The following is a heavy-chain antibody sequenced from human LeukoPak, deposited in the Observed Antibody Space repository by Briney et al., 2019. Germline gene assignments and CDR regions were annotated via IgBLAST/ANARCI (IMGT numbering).Heavy chain of an antibody. J-gene: IGHJ3*02. CDR1: GFTFSNAC. V-gene: IGHV3-15*01. Sequence: PGESLRLSCAASGFTFSNACMSWVRHAPGKGLERVCIIQSKTDGGTNDYASPVKGRFTISRDESNSTMYLQMNSLKTENTAVYACSTFTRGSCSSTSCYGPFDIWGQGTMVTVSS. CDR2: IQSKTDGGTN. D-gene: IGHD2-2*01. CDR3: STFTRGSCSSTSCYGPFDI.